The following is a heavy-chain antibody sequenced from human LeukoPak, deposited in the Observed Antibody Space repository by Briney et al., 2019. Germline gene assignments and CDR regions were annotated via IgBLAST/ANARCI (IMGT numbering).Heavy chain of an antibody. J-gene: IGHJ3*02. CDR3: ARYSGTYHAWDI. V-gene: IGHV3-13*04. D-gene: IGHD2-21*01. CDR1: GFTLSTFD. CDR2: IDTAGDT. Sequence: GGSPRLSCAASGFTLSTFDMHWVRQVAGKGLEWVSAIDTAGDTYYPDSVKGRFTVSRESDKNSLYLQMSNLRAEDTAVYYCARYSGTYHAWDIWGQGTMVTASS.